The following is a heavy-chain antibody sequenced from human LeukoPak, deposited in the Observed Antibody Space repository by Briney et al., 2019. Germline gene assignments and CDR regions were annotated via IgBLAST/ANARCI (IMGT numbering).Heavy chain of an antibody. CDR2: ISWNSGSI. J-gene: IGHJ6*02. CDR3: AKVVTMVRGVTIPAYYYGMDV. D-gene: IGHD3-10*01. Sequence: GGSLRLSCAASGFTFEDYAMHWVRQAPGKGLEWVSGISWNSGSIGYADSVKGRFTISRDNAKNSLYLQMNSLRAEDTALYYCAKVVTMVRGVTIPAYYYGMDVWGQGTTVTVSS. CDR1: GFTFEDYA. V-gene: IGHV3-9*01.